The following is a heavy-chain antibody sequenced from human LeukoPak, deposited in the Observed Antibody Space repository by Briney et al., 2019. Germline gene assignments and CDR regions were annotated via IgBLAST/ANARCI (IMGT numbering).Heavy chain of an antibody. CDR3: AKGGTYYDFWSGYYEGYYYYMDV. CDR1: GFTFSSYA. J-gene: IGHJ6*03. Sequence: GGSLRLSCAASGFTFSSYAMSWVRQAPGKGLEWVSAISGSGGSTYYADSVKGRFTISGDNSKNTLYLQMNSLRAEDTAVYYCAKGGTYYDFWSGYYEGYYYYMDVWGKGTTVTVSS. CDR2: ISGSGGST. V-gene: IGHV3-23*01. D-gene: IGHD3-3*01.